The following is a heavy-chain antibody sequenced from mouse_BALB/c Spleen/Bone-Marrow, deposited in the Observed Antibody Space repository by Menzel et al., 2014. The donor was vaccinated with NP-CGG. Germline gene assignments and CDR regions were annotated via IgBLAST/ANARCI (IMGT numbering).Heavy chain of an antibody. CDR3: ARYDYGWYFSV. J-gene: IGHJ1*01. D-gene: IGHD2-4*01. V-gene: IGHV14-3*02. Sequence: EVHLVESGAELVKPGASVKLSCTASGFNIKDTYMHWVKQRPEQGLEWIGRIDPANGNTKYDPKFQGKATITADTSSNTAYLQLSSLTSEDTAVYYCARYDYGWYFSVWGAGTTVTVSS. CDR1: GFNIKDTY. CDR2: IDPANGNT.